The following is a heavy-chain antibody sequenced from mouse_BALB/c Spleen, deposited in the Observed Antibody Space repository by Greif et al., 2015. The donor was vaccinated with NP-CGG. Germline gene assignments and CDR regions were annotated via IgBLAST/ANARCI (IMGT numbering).Heavy chain of an antibody. CDR1: GFTFSSYG. CDR3: ARHEEGGPRFDFGC. Sequence: AQLQQSGGDLVKPGGSLKFSCAASGFTFSSYGMSWVRQTPDKRLEWVATISSGGSYAYYPDSVKGRFTIPRDNAKNTLYLKMNSQKAEDTAKYNCARHEEGGPRFDFGCRGQGTTLTVS. V-gene: IGHV5-6*01. J-gene: IGHJ2*01. CDR2: ISSGGSYA. D-gene: IGHD1-1*02.